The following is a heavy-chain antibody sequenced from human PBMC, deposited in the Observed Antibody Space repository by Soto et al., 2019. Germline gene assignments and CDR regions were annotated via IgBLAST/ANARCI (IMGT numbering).Heavy chain of an antibody. CDR1: GGSISSGGYY. J-gene: IGHJ4*02. CDR3: ARVYYYDSSGRYKYYFDY. Sequence: PSETLSLTCTVSGGSISSGGYYWSWIRQHPGKGLEWIGYIYYSGSTYYNPSLKSRVTISVDTSKNQFSLKLSSVTAADTAVYYCARVYYYDSSGRYKYYFDYWGQGTLVTVSS. CDR2: IYYSGST. D-gene: IGHD3-22*01. V-gene: IGHV4-31*03.